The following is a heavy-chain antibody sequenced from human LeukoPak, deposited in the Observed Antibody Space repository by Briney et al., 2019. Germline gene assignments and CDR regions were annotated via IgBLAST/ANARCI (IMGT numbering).Heavy chain of an antibody. D-gene: IGHD5-12*01. CDR3: ARDHRYAFDN. V-gene: IGHV3-48*01. Sequence: GGSLRLSCAASGFNFIDYSMNWVRQAPGKGLEWISYIGISSGNTKYADSVKGRFTISRDKARNSLYLQMNSLRVEGTAMYYCARDHRYAFDNWGHGILVTVSS. CDR1: GFNFIDYS. CDR2: IGISSGNT. J-gene: IGHJ4*01.